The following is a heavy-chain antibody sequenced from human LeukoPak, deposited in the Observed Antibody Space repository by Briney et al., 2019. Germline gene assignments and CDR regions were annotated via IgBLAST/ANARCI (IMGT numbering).Heavy chain of an antibody. D-gene: IGHD6-19*01. Sequence: GGSLRLSCAASGFTFSSYSMNWVRQAPGRGLEWVSSISSSSSYIYYADSVKGRFTISRDNAKNSLYLQMSSLRAEDTAVYYCARAGYSSGWRIDYWGQGTLVTVSS. V-gene: IGHV3-21*01. CDR2: ISSSSSYI. J-gene: IGHJ4*02. CDR3: ARAGYSSGWRIDY. CDR1: GFTFSSYS.